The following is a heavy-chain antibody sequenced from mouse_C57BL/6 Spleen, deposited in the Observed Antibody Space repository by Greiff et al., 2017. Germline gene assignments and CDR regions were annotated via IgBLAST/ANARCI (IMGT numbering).Heavy chain of an antibody. CDR2: IDPSDSYT. V-gene: IGHV1-69*01. CDR3: ARKVDDDDRCFDV. D-gene: IGHD2-4*01. Sequence: VQLQQPGAELVMPGASVKLSCKASGYTFTSYWMHWVKQRPGQGLEWIGEIDPSDSYTNYNQKFKGKSTLTVDKSSSTAYMQLSSLTSEDAAVYYCARKVDDDDRCFDVWGTGTTVTVSS. J-gene: IGHJ1*03. CDR1: GYTFTSYW.